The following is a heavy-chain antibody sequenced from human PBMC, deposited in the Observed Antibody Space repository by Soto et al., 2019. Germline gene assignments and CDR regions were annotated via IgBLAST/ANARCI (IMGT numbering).Heavy chain of an antibody. CDR3: AIHTEGLARNCFDP. Sequence: LTCAVSGGSISSSNWWSCVRQPPGKGLEWIGEIYHSGSTNYNPSLKSRVTISVDKSKNQFPLKLSTVAAADTAVYYRAIHTEGLARNCFDPWGQGTLVTVSS. CDR1: GGSISSSNW. CDR2: IYHSGST. J-gene: IGHJ5*02. V-gene: IGHV4-4*02. D-gene: IGHD5-12*01.